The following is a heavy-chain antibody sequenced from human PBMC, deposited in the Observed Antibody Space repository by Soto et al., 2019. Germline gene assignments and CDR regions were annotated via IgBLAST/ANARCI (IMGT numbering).Heavy chain of an antibody. Sequence: SETLSLTCTVSGGSISSGGYYWSWIRQHPGKGLEWIGYIYYSGSTYYNPSLKSRVTISVDTSKNQFSLKLSSVTAADTAVYYCARTTIVVVITFDYWGQGTLVTVSS. D-gene: IGHD3-22*01. CDR2: IYYSGST. CDR3: ARTTIVVVITFDY. V-gene: IGHV4-31*03. J-gene: IGHJ4*02. CDR1: GGSISSGGYY.